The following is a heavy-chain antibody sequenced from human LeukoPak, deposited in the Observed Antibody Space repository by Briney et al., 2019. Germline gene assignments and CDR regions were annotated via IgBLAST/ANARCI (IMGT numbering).Heavy chain of an antibody. CDR1: GYTLTELS. CDR2: FDPEDGET. D-gene: IGHD1-26*01. Sequence: ASVKVSCKVSGYTLTELSMHWVRQAPGKGLEWMGGFDPEDGETIYAQKFQGRVTMTEDTSTDTAYMELSSLRSEDTAVYYCATSLRVVGQFDYWGQGTLVTVPS. CDR3: ATSLRVVGQFDY. V-gene: IGHV1-24*01. J-gene: IGHJ4*02.